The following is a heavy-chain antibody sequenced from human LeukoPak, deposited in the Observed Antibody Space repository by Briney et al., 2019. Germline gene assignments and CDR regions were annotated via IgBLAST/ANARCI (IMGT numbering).Heavy chain of an antibody. V-gene: IGHV4-59*13. CDR2: IYYSGST. D-gene: IGHD5-18*01. J-gene: IGHJ4*02. CDR1: GGSISTYY. CDR3: ARAQSGYSYFFDY. Sequence: SETLSLTCTVSGGSISTYYWSWIRQPPGKGLEWIGYIYYSGSTDYNPSLKSRVTISVDTSKKQFSLKLSSVTAADTAVYFCARAQSGYSYFFDYWGQGTLVTVSS.